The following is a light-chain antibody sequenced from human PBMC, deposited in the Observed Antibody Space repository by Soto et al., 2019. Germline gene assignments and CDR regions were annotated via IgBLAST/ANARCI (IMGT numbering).Light chain of an antibody. Sequence: QSAPTQPASLSGSPGQSITISCTGTSSDVGGSGLVSWYQFHPGKAPKLLIYEVSNRPSGVSHRFSGSKSDNTASLTISGLQAEDEADYYCNSYTSSSTLYVFGTGTKLTVL. CDR1: SSDVGGSGL. J-gene: IGLJ1*01. CDR2: EVS. V-gene: IGLV2-14*02. CDR3: NSYTSSSTLYV.